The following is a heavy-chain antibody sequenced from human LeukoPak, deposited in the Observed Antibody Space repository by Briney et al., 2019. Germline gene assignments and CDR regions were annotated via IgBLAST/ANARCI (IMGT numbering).Heavy chain of an antibody. D-gene: IGHD3-9*01. V-gene: IGHV3-21*01. CDR2: ISSSSSYI. CDR3: ARDASYDILTGHYYHYGMDV. CDR1: GFTFSSYS. Sequence: GGSLRLSCAASGFTFSSYSMNWVRQAPGKGLEWVSSISSSSSYIDCADSVKSRFTISRDNAKTSLYLQMNSLRAEDTAVYYCARDASYDILTGHYYHYGMDVWGQGTTVTVSS. J-gene: IGHJ6*02.